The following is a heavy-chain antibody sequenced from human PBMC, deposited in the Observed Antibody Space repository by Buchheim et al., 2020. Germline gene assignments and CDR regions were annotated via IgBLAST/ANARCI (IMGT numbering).Heavy chain of an antibody. J-gene: IGHJ4*02. V-gene: IGHV3-23*01. CDR1: GLTFSTYX. CDR2: ISAGGGNT. CDR3: ANRRDYFDY. Sequence: EVQLLESGGGLVQPGGSLRLSCAASGLTFSTYXMSWVRQAPGKGLECVSAISAGGGNTYYADSVKGRFTXSRDNSKNKLYLQMNSLSAEDTAAYYCANRRDYFDYWGQGTL.